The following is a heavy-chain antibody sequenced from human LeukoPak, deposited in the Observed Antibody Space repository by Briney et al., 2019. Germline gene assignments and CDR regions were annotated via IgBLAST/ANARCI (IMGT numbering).Heavy chain of an antibody. CDR2: IIPIFGTA. V-gene: IGHV1-69*13. CDR1: GGTFSSYA. D-gene: IGHD6-6*01. J-gene: IGHJ3*02. Sequence: ASVKVSCKASGGTFSSYAISWVRQAPGQGLEWMGGIIPIFGTANYAQKFQGRVTITADESTSTAYMELSSLRSEDTAVYYCATGGGAARPGGGDAFDIWGQGTMVTVSS. CDR3: ATGGGAARPGGGDAFDI.